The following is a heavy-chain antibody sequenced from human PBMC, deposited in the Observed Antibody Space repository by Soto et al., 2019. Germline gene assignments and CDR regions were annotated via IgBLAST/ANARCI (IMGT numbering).Heavy chain of an antibody. CDR2: IYPGDSDT. V-gene: IGHV5-51*01. CDR3: ATGRMYYDILTGYYPDAFDI. Sequence: GESLKISCKGSGYSFTSYWIGWVRQMPGKGLEWMGIIYPGDSDTRYSPSFQGQVTISADKSISTAYLQWSSLKASDTAMYYCATGRMYYDILTGYYPDAFDIWGQGTMVTVSS. CDR1: GYSFTSYW. J-gene: IGHJ3*02. D-gene: IGHD3-9*01.